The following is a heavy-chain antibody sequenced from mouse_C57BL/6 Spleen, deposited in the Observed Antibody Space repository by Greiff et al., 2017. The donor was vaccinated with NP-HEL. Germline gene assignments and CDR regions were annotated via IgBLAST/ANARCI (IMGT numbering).Heavy chain of an antibody. CDR2: ISSGSSTI. CDR3: ARPGYYGSSYVSYAMDY. Sequence: EVQLVESGGGLVKPGGSLTLSCAVSGFTFSDSGLHWVRQAPEKGLEWVAYISSGSSTIYYAATVKGRMSITRDNAKSTLFLQMNSLRSEDTAMYYCARPGYYGSSYVSYAMDYWGQGTSVTVSS. D-gene: IGHD1-1*01. V-gene: IGHV5-17*01. CDR1: GFTFSDSG. J-gene: IGHJ4*01.